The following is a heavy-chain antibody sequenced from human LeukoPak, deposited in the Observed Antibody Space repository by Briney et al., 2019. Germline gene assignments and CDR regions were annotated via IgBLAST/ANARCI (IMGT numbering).Heavy chain of an antibody. J-gene: IGHJ4*02. CDR1: GYSISNGYY. CDR3: ARLLPGSYVDY. V-gene: IGHV4-38-2*01. CDR2: LYHSDST. Sequence: SETLSLTCAVSGYSISNGYYWVWIRQPPGRGLEWIGSLYHSDSTYYNPSLKSRVTISVDTSKNQFSLKLSSVTAADTAVYYCARLLPGSYVDYWGQGTLVTVSS. D-gene: IGHD1-26*01.